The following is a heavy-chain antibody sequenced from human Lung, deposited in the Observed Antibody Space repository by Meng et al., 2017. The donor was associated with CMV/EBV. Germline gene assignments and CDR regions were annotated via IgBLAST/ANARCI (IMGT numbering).Heavy chain of an antibody. CDR2: IAGSDSAT. CDR3: AKDYFSTTGFLDS. D-gene: IGHD2/OR15-2a*01. J-gene: IGHJ4*02. Sequence: CAGSGFMFSYDAMSWVRQAPGKGLEWVAAIAGSDSATYHADSVRGRFSISRDNSENTLWLQMNSLRAEDTAMYYCAKDYFSTTGFLDSWGQGTLVTVSS. V-gene: IGHV3-23*01. CDR1: GFMFSYDA.